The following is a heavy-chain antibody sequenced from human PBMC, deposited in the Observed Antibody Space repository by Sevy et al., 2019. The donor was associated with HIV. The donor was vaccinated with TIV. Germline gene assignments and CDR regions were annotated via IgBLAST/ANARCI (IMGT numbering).Heavy chain of an antibody. D-gene: IGHD5-18*01. CDR2: ISFGGSNK. V-gene: IGHV3-30*02. CDR1: GFTFSSYD. Sequence: GGSLRLSCAASGFTFSSYDMHWVRQAPGKGLEWVAFISFGGSNKYYADSVKGRFTISRDNSKNTLYLQINSLRPEDTAVYYCADLDFDVDRTMGMGEYWGQGTLVTVSS. J-gene: IGHJ4*02. CDR3: ADLDFDVDRTMGMGEY.